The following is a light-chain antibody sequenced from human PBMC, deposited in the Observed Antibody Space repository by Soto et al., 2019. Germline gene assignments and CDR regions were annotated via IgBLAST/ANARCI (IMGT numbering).Light chain of an antibody. CDR3: HQYYNSWA. CDR2: DAS. Sequence: DIQMTQSPSTLSASVGDRVTITCRASQSISSWLAWYQQIPGKAPKLLIYDASSLESGVPSRFSGSGSGTEFALSISSLQPDDSATYYCHQYYNSWAFGQGTKVEIK. V-gene: IGKV1-5*01. J-gene: IGKJ1*01. CDR1: QSISSW.